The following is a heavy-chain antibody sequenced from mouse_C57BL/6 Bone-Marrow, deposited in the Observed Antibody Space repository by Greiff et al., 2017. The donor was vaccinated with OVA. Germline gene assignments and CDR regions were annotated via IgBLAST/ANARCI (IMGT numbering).Heavy chain of an antibody. CDR3: TSITTVVGYYFDY. V-gene: IGHV14-4*01. J-gene: IGHJ2*01. Sequence: EVQLQQSGAELVRPGASVKLSCTASGFNIKDDYMHWVKQRPEQGLEWIGWIDPENGDTEYASKFQGKATITADTSSNTAYLQLSSLTSEDTAVYYCTSITTVVGYYFDYWGQGTTLTVSS. CDR2: IDPENGDT. CDR1: GFNIKDDY. D-gene: IGHD1-1*01.